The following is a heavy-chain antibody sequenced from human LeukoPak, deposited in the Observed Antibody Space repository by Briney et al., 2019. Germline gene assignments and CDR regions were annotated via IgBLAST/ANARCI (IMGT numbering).Heavy chain of an antibody. CDR1: GGSISSGDYY. D-gene: IGHD2-2*01. Sequence: SETLSLTCTVSGGSISSGDYYWSWIRQPPGKGLEWIGYIYYSGSTYCNPSLKSRVTISVDTSENQFSLKLSSVTAADTAVYYCARARGEYQLLIGDYYYYMDVWGKGTTVTVSS. J-gene: IGHJ6*03. CDR2: IYYSGST. CDR3: ARARGEYQLLIGDYYYYMDV. V-gene: IGHV4-30-4*08.